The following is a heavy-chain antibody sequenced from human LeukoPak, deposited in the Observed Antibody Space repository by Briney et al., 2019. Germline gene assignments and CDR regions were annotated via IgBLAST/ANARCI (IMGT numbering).Heavy chain of an antibody. Sequence: GASVKVSCKASGGTFSSYAISWVRQAPGQGLEWMGGIIPIFGTANYAQKFQGRVTITADESTSTAYMELSSLRSEDTAVYYCARERGRDGYKRLDYWGQGTLVTVSS. CDR3: ARERGRDGYKRLDY. J-gene: IGHJ4*02. CDR2: IIPIFGTA. CDR1: GGTFSSYA. V-gene: IGHV1-69*13. D-gene: IGHD5-24*01.